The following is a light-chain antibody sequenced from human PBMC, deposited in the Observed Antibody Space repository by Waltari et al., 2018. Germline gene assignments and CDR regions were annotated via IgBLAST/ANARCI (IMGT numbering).Light chain of an antibody. V-gene: IGKV4-1*01. CDR1: QSVLYSSNNKNQ. Sequence: DIVMTQSTESLAVSLGERATIHCKSSQSVLYSSNNKNQLAWYQQKPGQPPKLLLYWASTRESWVPDRFSGSGSETDFTLTISSLQAEDVAVYYCHQYYSTPFTFGQGTKLEIK. J-gene: IGKJ2*01. CDR3: HQYYSTPFT. CDR2: WAS.